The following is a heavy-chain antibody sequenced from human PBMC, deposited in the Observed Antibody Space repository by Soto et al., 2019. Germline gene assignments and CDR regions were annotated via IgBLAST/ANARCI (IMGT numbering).Heavy chain of an antibody. J-gene: IGHJ6*02. CDR1: GLTFSGSA. CDR3: TRITDGTDYNYYGMDV. Sequence: QLVESGGGLVQPGGSLTLSCAASGLTFSGSAMHWVRQTSGKGLEWVGRIRSKAKSYATAYAASVNGRFTISRDDSKNTAYLQMNSLKTEDTAVYYCTRITDGTDYNYYGMDVWGQGTTVTVSS. V-gene: IGHV3-73*01. CDR2: IRSKAKSYAT.